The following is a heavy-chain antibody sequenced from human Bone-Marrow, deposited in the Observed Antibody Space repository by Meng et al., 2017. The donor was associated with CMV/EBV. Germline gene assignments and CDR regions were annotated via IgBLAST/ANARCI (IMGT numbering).Heavy chain of an antibody. CDR2: FSYDGKNQ. CDR1: GFLVSNYG. CDR3: ATDDGSY. D-gene: IGHD2-2*03. Sequence: GESLKISCTVSGFLVSNYGMHWVRQAPGQGLEWVAVFSYDGKNQYYAESVKGRFTISRDNSKNTLSLQMNSLRAEDTSVYYCATDDGSYWGQGTLVTVSS. J-gene: IGHJ4*02. V-gene: IGHV3-30*03.